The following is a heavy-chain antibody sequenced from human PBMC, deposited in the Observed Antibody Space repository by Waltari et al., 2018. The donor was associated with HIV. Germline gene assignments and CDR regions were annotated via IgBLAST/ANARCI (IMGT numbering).Heavy chain of an antibody. CDR1: GFTFSSYR. Sequence: EVQLVESGGGLVQPGGSLRLSCAASGFTFSSYRMNWVRQAPGKGLEWVSYLSSSGTTIYYAESGKGRFTIYRDNAKNSLYLQMNSLRDEDTAVYYCARDLIGPRIIWGQGTLVTVSS. J-gene: IGHJ4*02. V-gene: IGHV3-48*02. CDR3: ARDLIGPRII. D-gene: IGHD3-16*01. CDR2: LSSSGTTI.